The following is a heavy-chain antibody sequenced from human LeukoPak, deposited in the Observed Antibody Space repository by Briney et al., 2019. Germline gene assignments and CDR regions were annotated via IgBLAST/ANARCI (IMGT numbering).Heavy chain of an antibody. CDR3: ARANWIDSGWSGGDY. J-gene: IGHJ4*02. CDR1: GFTLSSYS. D-gene: IGHD6-19*01. CDR2: ISSSSSYI. V-gene: IGHV3-21*01. Sequence: PGGSLRLSCAASGFTLSSYSMNWVRQAPGKGREWVSSISSSSSYIYYADSVKGRFTTSRDNAKNSLYLQMNSLRAEDTAVYYCARANWIDSGWSGGDYWGQGTLVTVSS.